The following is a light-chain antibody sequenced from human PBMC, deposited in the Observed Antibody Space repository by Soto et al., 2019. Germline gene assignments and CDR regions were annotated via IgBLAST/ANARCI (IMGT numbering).Light chain of an antibody. V-gene: IGLV2-14*01. J-gene: IGLJ3*02. Sequence: QSALTQPASVSGSPGQSITISCTGTSSDIGAYNYVSWYQQHPGKAPKLMIYGVSNRPSGVSNRFSGSKSDNTASLTISGLQAEDEGDYYCNSYTGTSAWEFGGGTKLTVL. CDR2: GVS. CDR3: NSYTGTSAWE. CDR1: SSDIGAYNY.